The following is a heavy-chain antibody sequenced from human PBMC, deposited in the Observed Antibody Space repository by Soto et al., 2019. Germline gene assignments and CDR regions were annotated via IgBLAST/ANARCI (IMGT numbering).Heavy chain of an antibody. D-gene: IGHD5-18*01. Sequence: TSETLSLTCTVSGGSISSGGYYWSWIRQHPGKGLEWIGYIYYSGSTYYNPSLKSRVTISVDTSKNQFSLKLSSVTAADMAVYYCARDVHPPHSPTGFDYWGQGTLVTVSS. CDR3: ARDVHPPHSPTGFDY. CDR1: GGSISSGGYY. CDR2: IYYSGST. J-gene: IGHJ4*02. V-gene: IGHV4-31*03.